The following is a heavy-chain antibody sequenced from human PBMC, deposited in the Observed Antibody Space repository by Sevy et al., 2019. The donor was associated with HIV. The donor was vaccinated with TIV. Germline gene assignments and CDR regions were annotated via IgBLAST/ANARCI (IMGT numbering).Heavy chain of an antibody. D-gene: IGHD2-15*01. V-gene: IGHV3-30*03. CDR3: ARDPLVVVAAYDAFDI. J-gene: IGHJ3*02. Sequence: GGSLRLSCAASGFTFSSHGMHWVRQAPGKGLEWVAVISYDGSYKSYGDSVKGRFTISRDDSKNTLYLQMNSLRAEDTAVYYCARDPLVVVAAYDAFDIWGQGTMVTVSS. CDR1: GFTFSSHG. CDR2: ISYDGSYK.